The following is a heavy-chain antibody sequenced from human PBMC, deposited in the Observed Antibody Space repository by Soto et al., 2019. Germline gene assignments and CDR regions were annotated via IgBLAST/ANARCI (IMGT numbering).Heavy chain of an antibody. D-gene: IGHD6-6*01. CDR3: ARWQLDPGEYFQH. Sequence: PGESLKISCKGSGYSFTSYWISWVRQMPGKGLEWMGRIDPSDSYTNYSPSFQGHVTVSAGKSISTAYLQWSSLKASDTAMYYCARWQLDPGEYFQHWGQGTLVTVSS. V-gene: IGHV5-10-1*01. CDR1: GYSFTSYW. J-gene: IGHJ1*01. CDR2: IDPSDSYT.